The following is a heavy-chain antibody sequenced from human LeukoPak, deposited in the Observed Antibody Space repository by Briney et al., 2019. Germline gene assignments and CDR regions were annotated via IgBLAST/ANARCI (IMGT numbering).Heavy chain of an antibody. CDR1: GGSISSYY. D-gene: IGHD3-16*01. V-gene: IGHV4-59*04. CDR3: ARRWSPYYFDY. J-gene: IGHJ4*02. Sequence: SETLSLTCTVSGGSISSYYWSWIRQPPGKGLEWIGYIYYSGSTYYNPSLKSRVTISVDTSKNQFSLKLSSVTAADTAVYYCARRWSPYYFDYWGQGTLVTVSS. CDR2: IYYSGST.